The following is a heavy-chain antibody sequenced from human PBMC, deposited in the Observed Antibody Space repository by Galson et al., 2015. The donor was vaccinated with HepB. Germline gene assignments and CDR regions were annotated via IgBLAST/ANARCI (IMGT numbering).Heavy chain of an antibody. CDR3: ARKRASSSGRYVDV. V-gene: IGHV5-51*03. D-gene: IGHD6-6*01. Sequence: QSGAEVKKAGESLKISCKASGYDFSSYWIAWMRQMPGRGPEWMGMIFPHDSDTRYSPSFQGQVGISADKSTNTAYLQWSSLKPSDTAMYYCARKRASSSGRYVDVWGKGTTVTVS. CDR2: IFPHDSDT. J-gene: IGHJ6*03. CDR1: GYDFSSYW.